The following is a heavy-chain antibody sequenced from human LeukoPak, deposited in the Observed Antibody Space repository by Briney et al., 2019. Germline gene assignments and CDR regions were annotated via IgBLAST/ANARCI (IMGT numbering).Heavy chain of an antibody. CDR2: VKQDGSEK. Sequence: GGSLRLSCAASGFTFSNYWMSWVRQAPGKGLEWVANVKQDGSEKYYVDSVKGRFTISRDNAKNSLYLQMISLRVEDTAVYYCARDDFQGSDYWGQGTLVTVSS. D-gene: IGHD2-21*02. CDR3: ARDDFQGSDY. V-gene: IGHV3-7*01. J-gene: IGHJ4*02. CDR1: GFTFSNYW.